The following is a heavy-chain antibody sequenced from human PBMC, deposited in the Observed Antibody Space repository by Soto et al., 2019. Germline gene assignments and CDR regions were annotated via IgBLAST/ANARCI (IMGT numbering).Heavy chain of an antibody. V-gene: IGHV3-74*01. CDR1: GFTFSSYW. CDR2: TNTDGRST. D-gene: IGHD3-10*01. CDR3: GRGGMCGSGCFYYGLDV. Sequence: GGSLRLSCAASGFTFSSYWMHWVRQAPGKGLVWVSRTNTDGRSTSYADSVKGRFTISRDNAKNTLYLQMNSLRAEDTAVYYSGRGGMCGSGCFYYGLDVWGQGTKVTVSS. J-gene: IGHJ6*02.